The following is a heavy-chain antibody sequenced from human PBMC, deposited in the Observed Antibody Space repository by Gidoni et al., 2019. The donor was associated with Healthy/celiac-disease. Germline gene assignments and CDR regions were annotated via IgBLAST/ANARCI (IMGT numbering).Heavy chain of an antibody. D-gene: IGHD3-22*01. CDR1: GFTVINAW. CDR3: TTRYYYDSSGYYLNYYGMDV. CDR2: IKSKTDGATT. J-gene: IGHJ6*02. Sequence: EVQLVESGGGLVKPGRSLRLSCAASGFTVINAWINWVRQAPGKGLEWVGRIKSKTDGATTDYASPVKGRFTISRDDSKNTLYLQMNSLKTEDTAVYYCTTRYYYDSSGYYLNYYGMDVWGQGTTVTVSS. V-gene: IGHV3-15*07.